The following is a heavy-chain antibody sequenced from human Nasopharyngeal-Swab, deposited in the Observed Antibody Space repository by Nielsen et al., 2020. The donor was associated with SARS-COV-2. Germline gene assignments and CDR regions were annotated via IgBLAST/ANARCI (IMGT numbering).Heavy chain of an antibody. CDR2: INPSGGST. J-gene: IGHJ4*02. CDR3: ARALTDTRFGPVH. CDR1: GYTFTSYY. Sequence: ASVKVSCKASGYTFTSYYMHWVRQAPGQGLGWMGVINPSGGSTSYAQNFQGRVTMTRDTSTSTVYMELSSLRSDDTAVYYCARALTDTRFGPVHWGQGTLVTVSS. V-gene: IGHV1-46*01. D-gene: IGHD3-9*01.